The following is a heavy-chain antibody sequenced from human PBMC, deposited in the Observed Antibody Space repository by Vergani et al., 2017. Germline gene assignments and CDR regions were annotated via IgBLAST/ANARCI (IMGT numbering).Heavy chain of an antibody. D-gene: IGHD2-2*01. V-gene: IGHV3-23*04. CDR3: ANGPFCSSTSCPDYYYYYYIDV. CDR2: ISGSGGST. CDR1: GFTFSSYA. J-gene: IGHJ6*03. Sequence: EVQLVESGGGLVKRGGSLRLSCAASGFTFSSYAMSWVRQAPGKGLEWVAAISGSGGSTYYADSVKGRFTISRDNSKNTLYLQMNSLRAEDTAVYYCANGPFCSSTSCPDYYYYYYIDVWGKGTTVTVSS.